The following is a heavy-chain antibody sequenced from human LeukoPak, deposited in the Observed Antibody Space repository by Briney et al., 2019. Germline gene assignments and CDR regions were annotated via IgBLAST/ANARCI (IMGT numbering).Heavy chain of an antibody. CDR2: ISGSGGST. CDR1: GFAFSSYA. V-gene: IGHV3-23*01. D-gene: IGHD4-17*01. J-gene: IGHJ4*02. Sequence: QSGGSLRLSCAASGFAFSSYAMSWVRQAPGKGLEWVSAISGSGGSTYYADSVKGRFTISRDNSKNTLYLQMNSLRAEDTAVYYCAKATTTVPNFDYWGQGTLVTVSS. CDR3: AKATTTVPNFDY.